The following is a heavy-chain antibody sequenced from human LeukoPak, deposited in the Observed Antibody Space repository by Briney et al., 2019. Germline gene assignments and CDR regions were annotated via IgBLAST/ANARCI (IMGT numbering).Heavy chain of an antibody. J-gene: IGHJ4*02. D-gene: IGHD3-9*01. V-gene: IGHV3-48*01. CDR3: ARGGYDILTGYYYDY. CDR1: GFTFSSYS. Sequence: GGSLRLSCAASGFTFSSYSMNWVRQAPGKGLEWVSYISSSSSTTYYADSVKGRFTISRDNAKNSLYLQMNSLRAEDTAVYYCARGGYDILTGYYYDYWGQGTLVTVSS. CDR2: ISSSSSTT.